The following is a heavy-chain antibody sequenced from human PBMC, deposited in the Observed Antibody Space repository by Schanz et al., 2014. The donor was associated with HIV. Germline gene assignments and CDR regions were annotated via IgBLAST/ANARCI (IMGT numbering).Heavy chain of an antibody. J-gene: IGHJ6*02. Sequence: QVQLVESGGGVVQPGTSLRLSCVASGFNFITYGMHWVRQAPGKGLEWVAIIGYDGSNIYYAASVKGRFTVSRDNSRNTNTLYLQMNSLRAEDTAVYYCARGQWLVPPHYYYAGMDVWGQGTTVSVSS. V-gene: IGHV3-33*01. CDR3: ARGQWLVPPHYYYAGMDV. CDR2: IGYDGSNI. D-gene: IGHD6-19*01. CDR1: GFNFITYG.